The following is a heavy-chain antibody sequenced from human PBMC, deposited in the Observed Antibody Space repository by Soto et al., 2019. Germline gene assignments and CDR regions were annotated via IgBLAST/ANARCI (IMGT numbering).Heavy chain of an antibody. CDR2: IYWNGEK. D-gene: IGHD6-13*01. CDR3: AHRIAAPGRTLDY. Sequence: VAWIRQSPGKALEWLGIIYWNGEKRYKSSLQTRLTITRDTSKNQVVLTMTDMAPLDTATYFCAHRIAAPGRTLDYWGQGVLVTVSS. V-gene: IGHV2-5*01. J-gene: IGHJ4*02.